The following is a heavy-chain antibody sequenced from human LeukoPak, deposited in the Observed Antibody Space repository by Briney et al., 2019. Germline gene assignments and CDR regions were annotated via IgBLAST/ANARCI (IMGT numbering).Heavy chain of an antibody. CDR2: IYSDGNT. V-gene: IGHV3-66*01. Sequence: GGSLRLSCAASGFTVSSNYMSWVRQAPGEGLEWVSVIYSDGNTYYADSVKGRFTISRDNSKNTLYFQMNSLRAEDTAVYYCARDGSSGYYSFDYWGQGTLVTVSS. CDR3: ARDGSSGYYSFDY. CDR1: GFTVSSNY. D-gene: IGHD3-22*01. J-gene: IGHJ4*02.